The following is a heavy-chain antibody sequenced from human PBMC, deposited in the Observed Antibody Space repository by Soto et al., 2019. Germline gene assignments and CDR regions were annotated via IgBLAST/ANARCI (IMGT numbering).Heavy chain of an antibody. CDR3: ARHPQITYDSSGSNWFDP. D-gene: IGHD3-22*01. V-gene: IGHV5-51*01. CDR2: IYPGDSDT. J-gene: IGHJ5*02. Sequence: GESLKISCKASGYSFSSYWIAWVRQMPGKGLEWMGNIYPGDSDTENSPSFQGQVTISADKSISTAYLQWSSLKASDTAMYYCARHPQITYDSSGSNWFDPWGQGTLVTVSS. CDR1: GYSFSSYW.